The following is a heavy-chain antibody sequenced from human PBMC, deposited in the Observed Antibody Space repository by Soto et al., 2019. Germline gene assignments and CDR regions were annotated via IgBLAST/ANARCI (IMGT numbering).Heavy chain of an antibody. CDR1: GFTFSSYA. J-gene: IGHJ4*02. Sequence: GGSLRLSCAASGFTFSSYAMHWVRQAPGKGLEWVAVISYDGSNKYYADSVKGRFTISRDNSKNTLYLQMKSLRAEDTAVYYCAKFWDIVVVPAAITDYWGQGTLVTVSS. V-gene: IGHV3-30-3*02. CDR3: AKFWDIVVVPAAITDY. CDR2: ISYDGSNK. D-gene: IGHD2-2*02.